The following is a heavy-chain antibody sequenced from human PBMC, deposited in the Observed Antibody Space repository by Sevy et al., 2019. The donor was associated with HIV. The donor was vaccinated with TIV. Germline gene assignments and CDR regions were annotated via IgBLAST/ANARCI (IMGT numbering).Heavy chain of an antibody. Sequence: GGSLRLSCAASGFTFSSYAMHWVRQAPGKGLEWVAVISYDGSNKYYADSVKGRFTISRDNSKNTLYLQMNSLRAEDTAVYYCAGEGGSSSFLDYWGQGTLVTVSS. CDR3: AGEGGSSSFLDY. D-gene: IGHD6-6*01. V-gene: IGHV3-30-3*01. CDR2: ISYDGSNK. J-gene: IGHJ4*02. CDR1: GFTFSSYA.